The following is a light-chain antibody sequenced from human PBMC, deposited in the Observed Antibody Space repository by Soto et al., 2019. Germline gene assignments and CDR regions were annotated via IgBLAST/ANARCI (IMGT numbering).Light chain of an antibody. CDR2: GVS. J-gene: IGKJ1*01. V-gene: IGKV3-15*01. CDR3: QQYDYWPRT. Sequence: EIVMTQSPATLSVSPGERATLSCRASQSVSSNLAWYQQNPGQAPRLLLFGVSNRATGIPARFSGSGSGTEFSLTISSLQSEDFAVYYCQQYDYWPRTFGQGTKVDIK. CDR1: QSVSSN.